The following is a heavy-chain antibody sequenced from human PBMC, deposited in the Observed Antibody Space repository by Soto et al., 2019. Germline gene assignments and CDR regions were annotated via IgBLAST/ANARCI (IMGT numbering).Heavy chain of an antibody. CDR3: VSQRTTVPTQAYFDY. D-gene: IGHD4-17*01. CDR2: VYYRGRS. Sequence: SETLSLTCTVSGGSVTNSSYYWGWIRQSPGKGLEWIGSVYYRGRSYSKSSAKSRVTISVDTSKNRFSLSLNSVTASDTAVYFCVSQRTTVPTQAYFDYWGPGALVTVSS. J-gene: IGHJ4*02. V-gene: IGHV4-39*01. CDR1: GGSVTNSSYY.